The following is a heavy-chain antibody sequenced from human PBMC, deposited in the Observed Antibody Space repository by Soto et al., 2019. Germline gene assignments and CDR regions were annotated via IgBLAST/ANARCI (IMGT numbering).Heavy chain of an antibody. CDR2: ISYDGSNK. CDR1: GFTFSSYG. CDR3: VREREFLVPFYYGSDV. D-gene: IGHD3-10*01. J-gene: IGHJ6*02. V-gene: IGHV3-30*03. Sequence: HPGGSLRLSCAASGFTFSSYGMHWVRQAPGKGLEWVAVISYDGSNKYYAESVKGRFTISRDNAKDSLYLQMNSLRVEDTAVYYCVREREFLVPFYYGSDVWGQGTTVTVSS.